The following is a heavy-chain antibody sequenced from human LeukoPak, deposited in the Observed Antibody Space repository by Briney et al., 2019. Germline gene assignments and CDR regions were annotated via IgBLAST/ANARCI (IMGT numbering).Heavy chain of an antibody. CDR2: IYYSGST. V-gene: IGHV4-39*07. CDR3: ARDLGGGTGY. D-gene: IGHD3-16*01. CDR1: GGSISSSSYY. J-gene: IGHJ4*02. Sequence: SETLSLTCTVSGGSISSSSYYWGWIRQPPGKVLEWIGSIYYSGSTYYNPSLKSRVTISVDTSKNQFSLKLSSVTAADTAVYYCARDLGGGTGYWGQGTLVTVSS.